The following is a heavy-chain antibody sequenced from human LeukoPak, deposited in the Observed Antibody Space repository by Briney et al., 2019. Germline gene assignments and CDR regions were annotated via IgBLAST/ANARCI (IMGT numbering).Heavy chain of an antibody. CDR1: GFSFSTYW. CDR2: IKQDGSEK. D-gene: IGHD3-10*01. CDR3: PKERGGFDY. J-gene: IGHJ4*02. Sequence: GGALRLSCAASGFSFSTYWLNWVRQAPGKGRAGVATIKQDGSEKYYVDSVKGRFIIARDNSKNTLYLQMNSLRAQDTPVYYCPKERGGFDYWGQGTLVTVSS. V-gene: IGHV3-7*03.